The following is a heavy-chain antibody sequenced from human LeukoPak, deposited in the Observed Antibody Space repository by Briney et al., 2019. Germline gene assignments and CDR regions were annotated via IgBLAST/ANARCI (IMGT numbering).Heavy chain of an antibody. V-gene: IGHV3-30*02. CDR2: IGYDGTNK. CDR1: GFTFSSYG. CDR3: ARDRFRRDGYNYGRDGAFDI. Sequence: GGSLRLSCAESGFTFSSYGIHWVRQAPGKGLEWVAFIGYDGTNKYYADSVKGRFAISRDNSKNTLYLQMNSLRAEDTAVYYCARDRFRRDGYNYGRDGAFDIWGQGTMVTVSS. J-gene: IGHJ3*02. D-gene: IGHD5-24*01.